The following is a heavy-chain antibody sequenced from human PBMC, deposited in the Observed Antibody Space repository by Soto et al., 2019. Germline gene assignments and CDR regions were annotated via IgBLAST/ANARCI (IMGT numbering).Heavy chain of an antibody. CDR2: ISLEGTNK. D-gene: IGHD2-15*01. CDR3: ATEDHGSGREGTFYH. V-gene: IGHV3-30-3*01. CDR1: GFIFSTRV. J-gene: IGHJ1*01. Sequence: QVQLVESGGGVVQPGRSLRLSCAASGFIFSTRVMHWSRQAPGKGLEWVAGISLEGTNKHYADSVKGRFTVSRDNDKNTVDVQMDPMSVEDTAMYYCATEDHGSGREGTFYHWGPGTLVTVSS.